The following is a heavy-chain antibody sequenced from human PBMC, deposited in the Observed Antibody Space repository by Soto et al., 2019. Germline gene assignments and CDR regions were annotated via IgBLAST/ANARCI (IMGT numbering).Heavy chain of an antibody. D-gene: IGHD3-10*01. J-gene: IGHJ3*02. CDR1: DGSISNSY. CDR3: ARHCYNSGSPRRAFDI. Sequence: SETLSLTCAVSDGSISNSYWSWIRQPPGKGLEWIGYILYNGGTNYNPTLKSRVTISVDTSKNQISLKLSSVTAADTAVYYCARHCYNSGSPRRAFDIWGQGTMVTVSS. V-gene: IGHV4-59*08. CDR2: ILYNGGT.